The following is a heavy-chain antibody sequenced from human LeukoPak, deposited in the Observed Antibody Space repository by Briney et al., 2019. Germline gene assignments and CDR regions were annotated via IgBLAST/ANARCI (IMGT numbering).Heavy chain of an antibody. Sequence: SETLSLTCTVSGGSISSSSYYWGWIRQPPGKGLEWIGSIYYSGSTYYNPSLKSRVTISVDTSKNQFSLKLSSVTAADTAVYYCARGRFGRSYDYWGQGTLVTVSS. J-gene: IGHJ4*02. CDR1: GGSISSSSYY. CDR2: IYYSGST. CDR3: ARGRFGRSYDY. D-gene: IGHD3-10*01. V-gene: IGHV4-39*07.